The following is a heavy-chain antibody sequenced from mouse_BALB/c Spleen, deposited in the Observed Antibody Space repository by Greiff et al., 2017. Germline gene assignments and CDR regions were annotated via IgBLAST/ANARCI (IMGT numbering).Heavy chain of an antibody. D-gene: IGHD1-1*01. CDR2: INPSSGYT. Sequence: VQLQQSAAELARPGASVKMSCKASGYTFTSYTMHWVKQRPGQGLEWIGYINPSSGYTEYNQKFKDKTTLTADKSSSTAYMQLSSLTSEDSAVYYCAKYGSSLAYAMDYWGQGTSVTVSS. CDR1: GYTFTSYT. J-gene: IGHJ4*01. CDR3: AKYGSSLAYAMDY. V-gene: IGHV1-4*02.